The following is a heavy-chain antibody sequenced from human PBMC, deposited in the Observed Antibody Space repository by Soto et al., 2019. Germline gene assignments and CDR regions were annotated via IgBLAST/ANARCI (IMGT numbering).Heavy chain of an antibody. CDR1: GYRCTSYW. CDR3: ARHRYGSGKTYGMDV. Sequence: PVQSLKVSWKGSGYRCTSYWISWVRQMPGKGLEWMGRIDPSDSYTNYSPSFQGHVTISADKSISTAYLQWSSLKASDTAMYYCARHRYGSGKTYGMDVWGQRTTVTVSS. CDR2: IDPSDSYT. V-gene: IGHV5-10-1*01. D-gene: IGHD3-10*01. J-gene: IGHJ6*02.